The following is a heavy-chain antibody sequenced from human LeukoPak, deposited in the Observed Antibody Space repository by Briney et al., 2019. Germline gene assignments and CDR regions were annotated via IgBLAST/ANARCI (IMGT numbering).Heavy chain of an antibody. J-gene: IGHJ4*02. CDR3: AREALGRFGEFVGN. CDR2: ISAYNGNT. Sequence: ASVKVSCKASGYTFTSYGISWVRQAPGQGLEWVGWISAYNGNTNYAQKLQGRVTMTTDTSTSTAYMELRSLRSDDTAVYYCAREALGRFGEFVGNWGQGTLVTVSS. D-gene: IGHD3-10*01. V-gene: IGHV1-18*01. CDR1: GYTFTSYG.